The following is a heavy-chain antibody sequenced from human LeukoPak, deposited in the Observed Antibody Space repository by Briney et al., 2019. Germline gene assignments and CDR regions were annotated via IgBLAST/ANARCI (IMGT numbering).Heavy chain of an antibody. CDR3: ATDAGSDFDY. CDR1: GYTFTDYY. Sequence: ASVKISCKASGYTFTDYYMHWVQQAPGKGLEWMGRVDPEDGETIYAEKLQGRVTITADTSTDTAYMELSSLRSEDTAVYYCATDAGSDFDYWGQGTLVTVSS. J-gene: IGHJ4*02. CDR2: VDPEDGET. V-gene: IGHV1-69-2*01. D-gene: IGHD6-25*01.